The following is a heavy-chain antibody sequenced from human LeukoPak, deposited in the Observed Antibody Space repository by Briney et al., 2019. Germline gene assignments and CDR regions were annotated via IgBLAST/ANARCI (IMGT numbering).Heavy chain of an antibody. J-gene: IGHJ5*02. CDR1: RGSMSGYY. CDR3: ARVIVGDIVVVPAAITAGEWFDP. CDR2: LDTDGNT. Sequence: PSETLSLTCTVSRGSMSGYYWTWIRQPAGKGLEWIGHLDTDGNTDYNPSLRGRVSMSIDTSENQFSLRVTSVTAADTAVYYCARVIVGDIVVVPAAITAGEWFDPWGQGTLVTVSS. D-gene: IGHD2-2*02. V-gene: IGHV4-4*07.